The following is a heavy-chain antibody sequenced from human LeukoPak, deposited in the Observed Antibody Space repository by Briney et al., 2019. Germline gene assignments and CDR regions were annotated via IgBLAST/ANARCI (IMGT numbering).Heavy chain of an antibody. J-gene: IGHJ5*02. CDR2: INPSGGST. CDR3: ARGLQSDGPGS. CDR1: GYTFTSYY. V-gene: IGHV1-46*01. Sequence: ASVKVSCKASGYTFTSYYMHWVRQAPGQGLEWMGIINPSGGSTSYAQKFQGRVTMTRDTSTSTVYMELSRLRSDDTAVYYCARGLQSDGPGSWGQGTLVTVSS. D-gene: IGHD4-11*01.